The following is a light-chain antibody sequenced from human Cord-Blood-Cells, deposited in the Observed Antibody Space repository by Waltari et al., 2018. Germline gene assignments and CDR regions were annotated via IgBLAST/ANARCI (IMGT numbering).Light chain of an antibody. V-gene: IGKV3-15*01. Sequence: PGERATLSCRASQSVSSNLAWYQQKPGQAPRLLIYGASTRATGIPARFSGSGSGTEFTLTISSLQSEDFAVYYCQQYNNWPPLTFGGGTKVEIK. CDR1: QSVSSN. J-gene: IGKJ4*01. CDR3: QQYNNWPPLT. CDR2: GAS.